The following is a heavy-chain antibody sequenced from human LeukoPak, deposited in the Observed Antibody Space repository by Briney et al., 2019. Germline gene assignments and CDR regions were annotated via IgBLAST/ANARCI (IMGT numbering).Heavy chain of an antibody. CDR2: ISAYNGNT. Sequence: GASVKVSCKASGYTFTSYGISWVRQAPGQGLEWMGWISAYNGNTNYAQKLQGRVTMTTDTSTSTAYMELRSLRSDDTAVYYCARDEAWGYCSESSCHAELGNNWLDPWGQGTLVTVSS. J-gene: IGHJ5*02. V-gene: IGHV1-18*01. CDR3: ARDEAWGYCSESSCHAELGNNWLDP. D-gene: IGHD2-15*01. CDR1: GYTFTSYG.